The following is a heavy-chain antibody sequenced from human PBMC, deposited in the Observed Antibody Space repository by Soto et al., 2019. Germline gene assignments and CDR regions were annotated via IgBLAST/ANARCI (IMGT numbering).Heavy chain of an antibody. CDR1: GFTFINYA. V-gene: IGHV3-23*01. CDR3: ARKILGSTTRPNYWYFEL. J-gene: IGHJ2*01. CDR2: ISGGGDAA. D-gene: IGHD7-27*01. Sequence: EVQVLESGGGLVQPGGSLRLSCAGSGFTFINYAMNWVRQAPGKGLEWVSSISGGGDAAFFPDSVRGRFTISRDNSKNTVTLPMNSLRVDETAVYYCARKILGSTTRPNYWYFELWGRGTLVTVSS.